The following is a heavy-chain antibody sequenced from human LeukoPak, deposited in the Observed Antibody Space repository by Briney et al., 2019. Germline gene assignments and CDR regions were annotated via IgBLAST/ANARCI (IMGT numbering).Heavy chain of an antibody. J-gene: IGHJ4*02. V-gene: IGHV3-9*01. CDR1: GFTFDDYA. CDR3: ARETLGLDY. Sequence: PGRSLRLSCAASGFTFDDYAMHWVRQAPGKGLEWVSGISWNSGYIGYEDSVKGRFTISRDNSKNTLYLQMNSLRAEDTAVYYCARETLGLDYWGQGTLVTVSS. CDR2: ISWNSGYI.